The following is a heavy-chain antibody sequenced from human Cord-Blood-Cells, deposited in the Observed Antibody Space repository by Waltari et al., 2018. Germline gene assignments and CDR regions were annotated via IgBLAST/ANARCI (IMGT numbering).Heavy chain of an antibody. CDR1: GYSFNSYW. V-gene: IGHV5-51*01. CDR3: ARRPTPYYYDSSGYYYFDY. D-gene: IGHD3-22*01. CDR2: IDPGDSDT. J-gene: IGHJ4*02. Sequence: EEQLVQSGAEVTKPGESLKISCRGSGYSFNSYWICWVRQMPGKGLEWMGIIDPGDSDTRYSPSFQGQVTISADKSISTAYLQWSSLKASDTAMYYCARRPTPYYYDSSGYYYFDYWGQGTLVTVSS.